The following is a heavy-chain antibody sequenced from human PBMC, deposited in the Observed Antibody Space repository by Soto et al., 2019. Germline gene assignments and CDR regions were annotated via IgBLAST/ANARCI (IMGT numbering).Heavy chain of an antibody. Sequence: WGSLRLSCAASGFAFSSYGIHFFRHSPFKGLEWVAVIWYDGSNKYYADSVKGRFTISRDNSKNTLYLQMNSLRAEDTAVYYCASSPVNYYDSSGYLPYWGQGTLVTVSS. D-gene: IGHD3-22*01. CDR3: ASSPVNYYDSSGYLPY. CDR2: IWYDGSNK. V-gene: IGHV3-33*01. CDR1: GFAFSSYG. J-gene: IGHJ4*02.